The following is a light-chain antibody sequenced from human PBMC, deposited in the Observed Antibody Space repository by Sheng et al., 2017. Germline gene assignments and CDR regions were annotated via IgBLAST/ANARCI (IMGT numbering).Light chain of an antibody. V-gene: IGKV3-20*01. J-gene: IGKJ3*01. CDR3: QQYGTSPLT. Sequence: EVVMTQSPATLSVSPGETATLSCRASQTISNNLAWYQQKPGQAPRLLIYDASTRATDVPDKFSGSGSGTDFTLTISRLEPEDFAVYFCQQYGTSPLTFGPGTKVEIK. CDR2: DAS. CDR1: QTISNN.